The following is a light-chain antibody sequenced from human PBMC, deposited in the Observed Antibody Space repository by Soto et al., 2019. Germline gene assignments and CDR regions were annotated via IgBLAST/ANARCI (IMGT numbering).Light chain of an antibody. Sequence: DIVLTQSPVTLSLSPGERATLSCRASQSVSSYLAWNQQKPGQAPRLLIYGASTRATGIPDRFSGSGSGTDFTLTISRLEPEDFAVYYCQQYGSSPRTFGQGTKVDIK. CDR1: QSVSSY. J-gene: IGKJ1*01. CDR3: QQYGSSPRT. V-gene: IGKV3-20*01. CDR2: GAS.